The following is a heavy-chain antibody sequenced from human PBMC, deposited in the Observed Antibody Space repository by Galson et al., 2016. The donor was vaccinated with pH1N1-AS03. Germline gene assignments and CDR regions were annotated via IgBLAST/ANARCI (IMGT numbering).Heavy chain of an antibody. Sequence: SLRLSCAASGFPFSNSGMHWVRQAPGKGLEWVALIWSDGSSQYYTDSVKGRFTISRDNSENTLYLQMNSLRPEDTAVYYCVVWHSSAVRWGFDYWGQGTLVTVSS. CDR1: GFPFSNSG. J-gene: IGHJ4*02. V-gene: IGHV3-33*01. CDR3: VVWHSSAVRWGFDY. D-gene: IGHD3-22*01. CDR2: IWSDGSSQ.